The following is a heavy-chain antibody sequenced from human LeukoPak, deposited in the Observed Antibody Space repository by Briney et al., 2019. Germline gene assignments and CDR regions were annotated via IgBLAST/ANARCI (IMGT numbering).Heavy chain of an antibody. V-gene: IGHV3-11*01. J-gene: IGHJ4*02. Sequence: NTGGSLRLSCAASGFTFSDYYMSWIRQAPGKGLEWVSYISSSGSTIYYADSVKGRFTISRDNAKNSLYLQMNSLRAEDTAVYYCARSIGIAAAGPFDYWGQGTLVTVSS. D-gene: IGHD6-13*01. CDR3: ARSIGIAAAGPFDY. CDR1: GFTFSDYY. CDR2: ISSSGSTI.